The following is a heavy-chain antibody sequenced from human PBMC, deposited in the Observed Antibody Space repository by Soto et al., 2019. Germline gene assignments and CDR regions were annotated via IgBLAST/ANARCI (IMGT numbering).Heavy chain of an antibody. D-gene: IGHD6-6*01. CDR2: IYYSGST. V-gene: IGHV4-39*07. J-gene: IGHJ4*02. CDR3: ARVGSSIATRPFDY. CDR1: GFSISGSSYY. Sequence: SETLSLTCTFSGFSISGSSYYLGWIRQPPGKGLEWIGSIYYSGSTYYKPSLKSRVTISVDTSKNQFSLKLSSVTAADTAVYYCARVGSSIATRPFDYWGQGTLVTVSS.